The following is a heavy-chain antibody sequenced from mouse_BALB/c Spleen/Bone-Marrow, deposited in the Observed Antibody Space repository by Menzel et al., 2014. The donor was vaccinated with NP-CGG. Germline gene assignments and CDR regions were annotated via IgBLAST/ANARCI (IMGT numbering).Heavy chain of an antibody. CDR3: ASLLRIYYAMDY. CDR2: ISYSGST. J-gene: IGHJ4*01. Sequence: EVKLVESAPSLVKPSQTLSLTCSVTGDSITSGYWNWIRKFPGNKLEYMGCISYSGSTYYNPSLKSRISITRDTSKNQYYLQLNSVTTEDTATYYCASLLRIYYAMDYWGQGTSVTVSS. CDR1: GDSITSGY. V-gene: IGHV3-8*02. D-gene: IGHD1-1*01.